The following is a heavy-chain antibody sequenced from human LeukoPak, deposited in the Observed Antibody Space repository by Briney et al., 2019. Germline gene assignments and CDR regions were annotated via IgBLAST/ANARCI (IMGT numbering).Heavy chain of an antibody. CDR2: VNPDGSSV. CDR1: AFTFTRYW. V-gene: IGHV3-74*01. J-gene: IGHJ4*02. CDR3: ARGGSYGDY. D-gene: IGHD3-16*01. Sequence: QPGGSLRLSCTPSAFTFTRYWMHWVRQAPGKGLVWVSRVNPDGSSVTYGDSVKGRFTSSRDNAKNTLYLQMNSLKAEDMAVYYCARGGSYGDYWGQGILVTVSS.